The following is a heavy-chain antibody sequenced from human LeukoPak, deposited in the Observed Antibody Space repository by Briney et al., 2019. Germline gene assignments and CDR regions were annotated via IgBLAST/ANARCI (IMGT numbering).Heavy chain of an antibody. D-gene: IGHD5-18*01. CDR3: AGTRYSYGPLLDYYYGMDV. CDR2: INHSGAT. V-gene: IGHV4-34*01. Sequence: PSETLSLTCAVYGGSLSTYYWSWIRQPPGKGLEWIGEINHSGATNYNPSLKSRVTISVDTSKNHLSLKLSSVTAADTAVYYCAGTRYSYGPLLDYYYGMDVWGQGTTVTVSS. J-gene: IGHJ6*02. CDR1: GGSLSTYY.